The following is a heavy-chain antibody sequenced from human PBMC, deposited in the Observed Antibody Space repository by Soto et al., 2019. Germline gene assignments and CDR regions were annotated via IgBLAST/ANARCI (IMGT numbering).Heavy chain of an antibody. D-gene: IGHD3-16*01. Sequence: GGSLRLSCAASGFTFSSYSMNWVRQAPGKGLEWVSSISSSSSYIYYADSVKGRFTISRDNAKNSLYLQMNSLRAEDTAVYYCARASLHLGELYHYYYMDVWGKGTTVTVSS. J-gene: IGHJ6*03. V-gene: IGHV3-21*01. CDR2: ISSSSSYI. CDR1: GFTFSSYS. CDR3: ARASLHLGELYHYYYMDV.